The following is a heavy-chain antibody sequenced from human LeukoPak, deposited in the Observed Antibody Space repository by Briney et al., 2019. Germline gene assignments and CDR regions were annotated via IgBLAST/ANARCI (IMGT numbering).Heavy chain of an antibody. Sequence: SETLSLTCSVSGDSVSSDRYYWTWIRQPPGKGLEWIGCIYSSGSINYNPSLESRVTILADTSRNQFSLKLTSVTAADTAVYYCARDFRYYGSGHSYRGVYLDYWGQGTLVTVSS. J-gene: IGHJ4*01. CDR3: ARDFRYYGSGHSYRGVYLDY. V-gene: IGHV4-61*01. CDR2: IYSSGSI. CDR1: GDSVSSDRYY. D-gene: IGHD3-10*01.